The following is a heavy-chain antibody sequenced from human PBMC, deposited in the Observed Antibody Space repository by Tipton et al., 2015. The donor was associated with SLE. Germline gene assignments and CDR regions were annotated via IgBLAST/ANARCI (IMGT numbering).Heavy chain of an antibody. CDR3: ARGSSLSRPYYYGMDV. CDR2: IKQDGSEK. CDR1: GFTFSSYW. D-gene: IGHD6-13*01. J-gene: IGHJ6*02. Sequence: SLRLSCVASGFTFSSYWMSWVRQAPGKGLEWVANIKQDGSEKYYVDSVKGRFTISRDNAKNSLFLQMNSLRAEDTAVYYCARGSSLSRPYYYGMDVWGQGTTVTVSS. V-gene: IGHV3-7*01.